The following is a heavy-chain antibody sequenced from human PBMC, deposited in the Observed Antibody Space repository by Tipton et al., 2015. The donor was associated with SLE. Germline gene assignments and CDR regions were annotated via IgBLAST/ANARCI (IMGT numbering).Heavy chain of an antibody. V-gene: IGHV3-74*01. CDR3: ARGEGHYGGNSA. J-gene: IGHJ3*01. CDR2: INSDGSST. CDR1: GFTFSSYW. D-gene: IGHD4-23*01. Sequence: SLRLSCAAPGFTFSSYWMHWVRQAPGKGLVWVSRINSDGSSTSYADSVKGRFTISRDNAKNTLYLQMNSLRAEDTAVYYCARGEGHYGGNSAWGQGTMVTVSS.